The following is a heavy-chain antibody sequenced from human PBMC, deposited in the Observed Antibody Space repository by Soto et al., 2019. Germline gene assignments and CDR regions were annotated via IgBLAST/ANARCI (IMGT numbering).Heavy chain of an antibody. V-gene: IGHV3-21*01. CDR2: ISRSSDYI. CDR1: GFTFSAYA. D-gene: IGHD5-12*01. Sequence: GGSLRLSCAASGFTFSAYAMNLVRQAPGKGLQWVSSISRSSDYIYYADSMEGRFTISRENAKNSLFIQMNSLRAEDTAVYYCAREGGGYNYVDYWAQGTLVTVSS. CDR3: AREGGGYNYVDY. J-gene: IGHJ4*02.